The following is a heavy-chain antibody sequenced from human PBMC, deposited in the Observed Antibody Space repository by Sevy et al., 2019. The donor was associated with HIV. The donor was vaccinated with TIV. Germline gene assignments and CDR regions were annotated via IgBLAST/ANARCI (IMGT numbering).Heavy chain of an antibody. V-gene: IGHV3-23*01. J-gene: IGHJ4*02. CDR1: GFTFRTFA. Sequence: GGSLRLSCAASGFTFRTFAMSWVRQAPGKGPQWVSSISDTGTSTYYADSVEGRFTISRDNSKKTLYLQMNSLRAEDTALYCCAKYAGDFPHFDYWGQGTLVTVSS. CDR2: ISDTGTST. CDR3: AKYAGDFPHFDY. D-gene: IGHD7-27*01.